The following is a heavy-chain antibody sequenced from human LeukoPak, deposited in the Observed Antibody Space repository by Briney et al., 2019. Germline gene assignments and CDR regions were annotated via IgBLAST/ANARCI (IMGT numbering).Heavy chain of an antibody. J-gene: IGHJ4*02. V-gene: IGHV4-61*02. CDR2: IYTSGST. D-gene: IGHD1-14*01. CDR1: GGSISSGSYY. CDR3: ARGRKGYYFGY. Sequence: PSETLSLTCTVSGGSISSGSYYWSWIRQPAGKGLEWIGRIYTSGSTNYNPSLKSRVTISVDTSKNQFSLKLSSVTAADTAVYCCARGRKGYYFGYWGQGTLVTVSS.